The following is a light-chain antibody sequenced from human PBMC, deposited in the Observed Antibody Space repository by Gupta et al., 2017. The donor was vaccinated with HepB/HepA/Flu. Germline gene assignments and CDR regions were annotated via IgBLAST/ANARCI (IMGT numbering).Light chain of an antibody. J-gene: IGLJ3*02. CDR1: TNDVGSGDL. CDR2: QVT. CDR3: CSYAGYGRWV. V-gene: IGLV2-23*02. Sequence: QSALTQPASVSGSPGQSITISCTGSTNDVGSGDLVSWYQQHPGKVPKLIIYQVTKRPSGVSNRFSGSKSGNTASLTISGLQAEDEADYYCCSYAGYGRWVFGVGTKMTVL.